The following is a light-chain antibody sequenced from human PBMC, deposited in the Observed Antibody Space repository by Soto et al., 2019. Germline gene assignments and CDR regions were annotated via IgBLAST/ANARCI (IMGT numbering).Light chain of an antibody. V-gene: IGKV3-11*01. Sequence: EIVLTQSPATLSLSPGERAALSCRASQSISAFLAWYQQKPGQPPRLLIYDASNRASGIPARFSGSGSGIDFSLTISSLEPEDFAVYYCQQRANWPPYTFGQGTKLEIK. CDR3: QQRANWPPYT. CDR2: DAS. CDR1: QSISAF. J-gene: IGKJ2*01.